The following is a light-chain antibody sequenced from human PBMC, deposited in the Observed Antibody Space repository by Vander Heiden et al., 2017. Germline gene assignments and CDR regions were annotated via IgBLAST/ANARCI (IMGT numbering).Light chain of an antibody. J-gene: IGLJ3*02. CDR1: RSNIGAGYD. CDR2: GNS. CDR3: QSYDSSLRV. V-gene: IGLV1-40*01. Sequence: QSVLTQPPSVSGAPGQRVTFSCTGSRSNIGAGYDVPWYQQLPGPVTKLLIDGNSNRPSGVPDRFSGSKSGTSASLAITGLQAEDEADYHCQSYDSSLRVFGGGTKLTVL.